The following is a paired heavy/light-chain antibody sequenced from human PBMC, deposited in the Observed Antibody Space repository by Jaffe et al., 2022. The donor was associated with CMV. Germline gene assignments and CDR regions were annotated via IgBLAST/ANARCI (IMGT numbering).Light chain of an antibody. CDR3: QQYNNWPPG. CDR2: GAS. J-gene: IGKJ1*01. CDR1: QSVSSN. V-gene: IGKV3-15*01. Sequence: EIVMTQSPATLSVSPGERATLSCRASQSVSSNLAWYQQKPGQAPRLLIYGASTRATGIPARFSGSGSGTEFTLTISSLQSEDFAVYYCQQYNNWPPGFGQGTKVEIK.
Heavy chain of an antibody. D-gene: IGHD3-22*01. CDR2: IYYSGST. V-gene: IGHV4-31*03. CDR1: GGSISSGGYY. CDR3: ARVPDPYYYDSSGYYRLGRGAFDI. J-gene: IGHJ3*02. Sequence: QVQLQESGPGLVKPSQTLSLTCTVSGGSISSGGYYWSWIRQHPGKGLEWIGYIYYSGSTYYNPSLKSRVTISVDTSKNQFSLKLSSVTAADTAVYYCARVPDPYYYDSSGYYRLGRGAFDIWGQGTMVTVSS.